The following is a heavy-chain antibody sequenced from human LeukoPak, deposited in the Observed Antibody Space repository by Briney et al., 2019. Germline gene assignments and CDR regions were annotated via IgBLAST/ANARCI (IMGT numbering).Heavy chain of an antibody. CDR1: GGSFSGYY. CDR3: ARGVAGYYGSGSYYNVPATPFDY. CDR2: INHSGST. J-gene: IGHJ4*02. D-gene: IGHD3-10*01. Sequence: SETLSLTCAVYGGSFSGYYLSWIRQPPGKGLEWIGEINHSGSTNYNPSLKSRVTISVDTSKNQFSLKLSSVTAADTAVYYCARGVAGYYGSGSYYNVPATPFDYWGQGTLATVSS. V-gene: IGHV4-34*01.